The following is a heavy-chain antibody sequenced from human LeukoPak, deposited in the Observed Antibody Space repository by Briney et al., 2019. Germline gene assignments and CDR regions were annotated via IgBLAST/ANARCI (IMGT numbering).Heavy chain of an antibody. D-gene: IGHD5-24*01. CDR2: INDSGGNT. Sequence: PGGSLRLSCAASGFTFSSYAMSWVRQAPGKGLEWVSAINDSGGNTYHADSVKGRFTTSRDNSKNTLYPQMNSLRAEDTAVYYCAKGSSDGRPYYFDYWGQGTLVTISS. V-gene: IGHV3-23*01. CDR1: GFTFSSYA. J-gene: IGHJ4*02. CDR3: AKGSSDGRPYYFDY.